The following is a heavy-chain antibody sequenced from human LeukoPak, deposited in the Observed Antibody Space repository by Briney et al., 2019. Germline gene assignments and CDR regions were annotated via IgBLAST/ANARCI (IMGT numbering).Heavy chain of an antibody. J-gene: IGHJ3*02. CDR2: INSDGSST. CDR3: ARGSRAQGNAFDI. D-gene: IGHD3-10*01. CDR1: GFTFSSYW. V-gene: IGHV3-74*01. Sequence: RSGGSLRLSCAASGFTFSSYWMHWVRQAPGKGLVCVSRINSDGSSTSYADSVKGRFTISRDNAKNTLYLQMNSLRAEDTAVYYCARGSRAQGNAFDIWGQGTMVTVSS.